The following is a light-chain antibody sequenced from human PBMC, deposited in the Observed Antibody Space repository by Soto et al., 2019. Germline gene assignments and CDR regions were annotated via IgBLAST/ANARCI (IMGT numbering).Light chain of an antibody. Sequence: EMVLTQSPGILSLYPGERATLSCRASQTDNSNYLAWYQQRRGQAPTLLIYGASSRATGIPDRFSGSGSGTDFTLTISSLEPEDFEVYFCQQYGRAPRTFGQGTKVDTK. V-gene: IGKV3-20*01. CDR2: GAS. J-gene: IGKJ1*01. CDR3: QQYGRAPRT. CDR1: QTDNSNY.